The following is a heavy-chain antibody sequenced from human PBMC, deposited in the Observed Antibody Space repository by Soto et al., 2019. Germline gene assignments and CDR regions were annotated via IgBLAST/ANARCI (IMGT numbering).Heavy chain of an antibody. D-gene: IGHD1-20*01. Sequence: ASVKVSCKASAYTFTSYAMHWVRQAPGQRLEWMEWINAGNGNTKYSQKFQGRVTITRDTSSSTAYMELSRLRSEDTVVYYCARVGYNWNGLGPWGQGTLVTVSS. CDR3: ARVGYNWNGLGP. CDR2: INAGNGNT. CDR1: AYTFTSYA. V-gene: IGHV1-3*01. J-gene: IGHJ5*02.